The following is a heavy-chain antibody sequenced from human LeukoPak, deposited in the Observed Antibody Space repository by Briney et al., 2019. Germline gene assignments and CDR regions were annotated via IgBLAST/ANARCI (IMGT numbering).Heavy chain of an antibody. D-gene: IGHD2-21*02. J-gene: IGHJ4*02. CDR1: GYTFTGYY. V-gene: IGHV1-2*02. CDR3: ARSSGDFASDY. Sequence: GASVKVSCKASGYTFTGYYMHWVRQAPGQGLEWLGWINPNTGGTNYAPKFQGRVTMTRDTSINTAYMELYRLRSDDTAVYYCARSSGDFASDYWGQGTLVTVSS. CDR2: INPNTGGT.